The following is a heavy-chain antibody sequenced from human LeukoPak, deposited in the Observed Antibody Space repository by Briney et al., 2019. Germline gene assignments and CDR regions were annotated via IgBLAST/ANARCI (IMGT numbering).Heavy chain of an antibody. CDR2: ISYDGSNK. D-gene: IGHD3-10*01. J-gene: IGHJ4*02. V-gene: IGHV3-30-3*01. CDR1: GFTFSSYA. CDR3: ASEMDDYYYGSGSYH. Sequence: GRSLRLSCAASGFTFSSYAMHWVRQAPGKGLEWVALISYDGSNKFYADSVKGRFTISRDKSKNTLYLQMNSLRAEDTAVYYCASEMDDYYYGSGSYHWGQGTLVTVSS.